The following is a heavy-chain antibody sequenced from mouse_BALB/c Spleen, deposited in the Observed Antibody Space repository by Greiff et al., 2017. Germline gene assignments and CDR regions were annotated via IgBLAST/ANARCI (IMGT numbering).Heavy chain of an antibody. CDR1: GFTFSDYY. D-gene: IGHD2-10*02. CDR2: ISDGGSYT. CDR3: ARGEYGNYVFAMDY. J-gene: IGHJ4*01. Sequence: EVKLMESGGGLVKPGGSLKLSCAASGFTFSDYYMYWVRQTPEKRLEWVATISDGGSYTYYPDSVKGRFTISRDNAKNNLYLQMSSLKSEDTAMYYCARGEYGNYVFAMDYWGQGTSVTVSS. V-gene: IGHV5-4*02.